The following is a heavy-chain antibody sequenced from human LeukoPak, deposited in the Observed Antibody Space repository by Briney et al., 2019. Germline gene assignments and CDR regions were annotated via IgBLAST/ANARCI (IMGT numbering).Heavy chain of an antibody. V-gene: IGHV1-69*04. CDR2: IIPILGIA. Sequence: SEKLSCNASVATFSSYAISWVRHATGQGLGWMGRIIPILGIANYAQKFQGSVTITADKSTSTAYMELSRLRSEDTAVYYCATHLYYYDSSGYYHDYWGQGTLVTVSS. J-gene: IGHJ4*02. D-gene: IGHD3-22*01. CDR1: VATFSSYA. CDR3: ATHLYYYDSSGYYHDY.